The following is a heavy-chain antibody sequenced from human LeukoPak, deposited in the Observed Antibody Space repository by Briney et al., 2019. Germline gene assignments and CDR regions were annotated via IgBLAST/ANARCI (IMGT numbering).Heavy chain of an antibody. CDR2: IYDSGST. V-gene: IGHV4-39*01. D-gene: IGHD3-16*01. J-gene: IGHJ5*02. CDR3: ARHYEP. CDR1: GGSIRSSYYY. Sequence: SETLSLTCTVSGGSIRSSYYYWGWIRQPPGKGLEWIGSIYDSGSTYYNPSLKSRVTISVDTSKNQFSLKPNSVTAADTAVYYCARHYEPWGQGTLVTVSS.